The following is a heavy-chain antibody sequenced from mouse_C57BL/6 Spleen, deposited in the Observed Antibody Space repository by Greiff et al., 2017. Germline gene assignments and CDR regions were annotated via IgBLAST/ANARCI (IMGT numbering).Heavy chain of an antibody. CDR1: GFTFSDYG. CDR3: ARGDTTVAP. D-gene: IGHD1-1*01. CDR2: ISSGSSTI. Sequence: DVHLVESGGGLVKPGGSLKLSCAASGFTFSDYGMHWVRQAPEKGLEWVAYISSGSSTIYYADTVKGRFTISRDNAKNTLFLQMTSLRSEDTAMYYCARGDTTVAPWGQGTLVTVSA. V-gene: IGHV5-17*01. J-gene: IGHJ3*01.